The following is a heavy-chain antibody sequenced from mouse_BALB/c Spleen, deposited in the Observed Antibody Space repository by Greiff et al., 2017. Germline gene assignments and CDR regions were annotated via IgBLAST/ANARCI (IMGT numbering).Heavy chain of an antibody. Sequence: EVKLVESGGGLVQPGGSLKLSCAASGFTFSSYTMSWVRQTPEKRLEWVAYISNGGGSTYYPDTVKGRFTISRDNAKNTLYLQMSSLKSEDTAMYYCARRIYYGNYGGFAYWGQGTLGTVSA. CDR3: ARRIYYGNYGGFAY. CDR2: ISNGGGST. J-gene: IGHJ3*01. D-gene: IGHD2-1*01. CDR1: GFTFSSYT. V-gene: IGHV5-12-2*01.